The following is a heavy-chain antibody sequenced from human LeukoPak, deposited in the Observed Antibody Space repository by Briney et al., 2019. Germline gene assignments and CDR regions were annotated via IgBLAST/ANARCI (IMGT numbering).Heavy chain of an antibody. CDR3: VRHGDYYDSSGPLDY. J-gene: IGHJ4*02. Sequence: SETLSLTCTVSGGSISSSSYYWGWIRQPPGKGLEWIGSIYYSGSTYYNPSLKSRVTISVDTSKNQFSLKLSSVTAADTAVYYCVRHGDYYDSSGPLDYWGQGTLVTVSS. V-gene: IGHV4-39*01. D-gene: IGHD3-22*01. CDR2: IYYSGST. CDR1: GGSISSSSYY.